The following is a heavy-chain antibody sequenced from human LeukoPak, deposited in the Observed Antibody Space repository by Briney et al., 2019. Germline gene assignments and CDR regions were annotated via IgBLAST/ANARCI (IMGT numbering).Heavy chain of an antibody. CDR2: IYHGGGS. J-gene: IGHJ4*02. D-gene: IGHD3-16*01. Sequence: PSETLSLTCGVSGGSISSINWWCWVRQPPGRGLEWIGEIYHGGGSNYNPSLRSRVTMSLDKSKNPFSLMLSSVTAADTAMYYCVSGWGLWGGEYWGQGTLVTASS. CDR3: VSGWGLWGGEY. V-gene: IGHV4-4*02. CDR1: GGSISSINW.